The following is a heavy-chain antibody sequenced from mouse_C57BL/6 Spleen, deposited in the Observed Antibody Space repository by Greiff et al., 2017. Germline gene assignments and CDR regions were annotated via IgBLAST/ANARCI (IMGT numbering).Heavy chain of an antibody. V-gene: IGHV5-6*01. Sequence: EVQVVESGGDLVKPGGSLKLSCAASGFTFSSYGMSWVRQTPDKRLEWVATISSGGSYTYYPDSVKGRFTISRDNAKNTLYLQMSSLKSEDTAMYYCARLDYGSRYFDYWGQGTTLTVSS. J-gene: IGHJ2*01. D-gene: IGHD1-1*01. CDR2: ISSGGSYT. CDR1: GFTFSSYG. CDR3: ARLDYGSRYFDY.